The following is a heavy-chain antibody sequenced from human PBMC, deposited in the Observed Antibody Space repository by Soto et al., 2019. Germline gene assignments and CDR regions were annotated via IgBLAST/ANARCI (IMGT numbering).Heavy chain of an antibody. V-gene: IGHV1-69*13. Sequence: SVKVSCKASGGTFSSYAISWVRQAPGQGLEWMGGIIPIFGTANYAQKFQGRVTITADESTSTAYMELSRLRSEDTAVYYCARHDCISTSCYYYYYYGMDVWSQGTTVTVSS. D-gene: IGHD2-2*01. J-gene: IGHJ6*02. CDR3: ARHDCISTSCYYYYYYGMDV. CDR1: GGTFSSYA. CDR2: IIPIFGTA.